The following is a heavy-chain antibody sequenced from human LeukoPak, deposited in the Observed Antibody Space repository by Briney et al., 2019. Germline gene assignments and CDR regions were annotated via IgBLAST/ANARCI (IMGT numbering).Heavy chain of an antibody. CDR1: GYTFTGYY. CDR2: INPNSGGT. J-gene: IGHJ4*02. Sequence: GASVKVSCKASGYTFTGYYMHWVRQAPGQGLGWMGWINPNSGGTNYAQKFQGRVTMTRDTSISTAYMELSRLRSDDTAVYYCAVGSYDSSGYPLILWGQGTLVTVSS. CDR3: AVGSYDSSGYPLIL. D-gene: IGHD3-22*01. V-gene: IGHV1-2*02.